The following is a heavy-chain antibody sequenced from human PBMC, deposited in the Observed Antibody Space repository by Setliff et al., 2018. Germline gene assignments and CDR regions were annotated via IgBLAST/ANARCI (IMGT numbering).Heavy chain of an antibody. CDR2: INWNGGST. J-gene: IGHJ4*02. D-gene: IGHD6-13*01. Sequence: GGSLRLSCAASGFIFDDYGMGWVRQVPGKGLEWVSGINWNGGSTSYADSVRGRFTISRDDSKKILYLQMDSLRAEDTAIYYCVKDVVGYSSTWPRRDYFGCWGQGTLVTVSS. CDR1: GFIFDDYG. CDR3: VKDVVGYSSTWPRRDYFGC. V-gene: IGHV3-20*04.